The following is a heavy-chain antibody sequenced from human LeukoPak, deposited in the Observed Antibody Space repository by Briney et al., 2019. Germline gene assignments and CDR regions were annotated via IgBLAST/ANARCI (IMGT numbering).Heavy chain of an antibody. J-gene: IGHJ4*02. CDR2: ISGSGGST. V-gene: IGHV3-23*01. D-gene: IGHD2-2*01. CDR3: AKAHDIVVVPAASYYFNC. CDR1: GFTFSSYS. Sequence: GGSLRLSCAASGFTFSSYSMNWVRQAPGKGLEWVSAISGSGGSTYYADSVKGRFTISRDNSKNTLYLQMNSLRAEDTAVYYCAKAHDIVVVPAASYYFNCWGQGTLVTVSS.